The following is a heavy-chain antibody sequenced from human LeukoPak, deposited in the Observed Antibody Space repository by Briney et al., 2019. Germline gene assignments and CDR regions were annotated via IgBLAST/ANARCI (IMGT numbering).Heavy chain of an antibody. Sequence: GGSLRLSCAASGFTFSSYNMNWVRQAPGKGLEWVSFISSSISYIHYADSVRGRFTISRDNAKNSLYLQMNSLRAEDTAVYYCARDQGVAVAGRYFYGMDVWGQGTTVTVSS. CDR1: GFTFSSYN. CDR2: ISSSISYI. CDR3: ARDQGVAVAGRYFYGMDV. J-gene: IGHJ6*02. D-gene: IGHD6-19*01. V-gene: IGHV3-21*01.